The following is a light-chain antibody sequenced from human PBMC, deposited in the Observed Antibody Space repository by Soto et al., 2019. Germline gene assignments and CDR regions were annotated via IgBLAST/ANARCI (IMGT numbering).Light chain of an antibody. J-gene: IGLJ1*01. CDR3: KSYAGSNTYV. V-gene: IGLV2-8*01. CDR2: EVV. CDR1: KNDIGLYDF. Sequence: QSALTQPPSASGSPGQSVTISCTGTKNDIGLYDFVSWYQHHAGKAPRLIIYEVVQRPSGVPDRFSGSKSGNTASLTVSGLQAADEADYFCKSYAGSNTYVFGSGTKVTVL.